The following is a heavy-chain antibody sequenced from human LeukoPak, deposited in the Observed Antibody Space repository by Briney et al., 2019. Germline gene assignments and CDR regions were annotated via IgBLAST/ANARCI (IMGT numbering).Heavy chain of an antibody. Sequence: GGSLRLSCAASRFTFSNYAMSWVRQAPGKGLECVSAISDSGDKTDYADSVRGRFTIYRDNSKDTLYLQMNSLGAADTAVYYCAKDGGGYCNNSSCWGQGTLVTVSS. J-gene: IGHJ4*02. CDR2: ISDSGDKT. CDR1: RFTFSNYA. V-gene: IGHV3-23*01. D-gene: IGHD2-2*01. CDR3: AKDGGGYCNNSSC.